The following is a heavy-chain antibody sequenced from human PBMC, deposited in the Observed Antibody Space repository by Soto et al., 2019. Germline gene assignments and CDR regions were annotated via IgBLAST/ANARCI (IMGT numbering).Heavy chain of an antibody. CDR1: GYTFTIYA. Sequence: ASVKVSCKASGYTFTIYAMHWVRQAPGQRLEWMGWINAGNGNTKYSQKFQGRVTITRDTSASTAYMELSSLRSEDTAVYYCARERIAAAAINWFDPWGPGTLVTVSS. CDR3: ARERIAAAAINWFDP. CDR2: INAGNGNT. J-gene: IGHJ5*02. D-gene: IGHD6-13*01. V-gene: IGHV1-3*01.